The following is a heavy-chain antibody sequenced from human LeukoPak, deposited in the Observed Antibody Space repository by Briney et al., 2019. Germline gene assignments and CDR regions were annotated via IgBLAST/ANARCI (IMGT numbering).Heavy chain of an antibody. CDR2: INPNSGGT. J-gene: IGHJ4*02. Sequence: ASVKVSCKASGYTFTSYYMHWVRQAPGQGLEWMGWINPNSGGTNYAQKFQGRVTMTRDTSISTAYMELSRLRSDDTAVYYCAREEGQQQLVFDYWGRGTLVTVSS. CDR1: GYTFTSYY. CDR3: AREEGQQQLVFDY. D-gene: IGHD6-13*01. V-gene: IGHV1-2*02.